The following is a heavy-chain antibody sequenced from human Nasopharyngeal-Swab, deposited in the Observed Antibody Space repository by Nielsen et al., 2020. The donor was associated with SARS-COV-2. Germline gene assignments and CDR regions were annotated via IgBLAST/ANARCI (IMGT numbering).Heavy chain of an antibody. CDR2: IRSKAYGGTT. J-gene: IGHJ4*02. CDR1: GFTFGDYA. Sequence: GESLKISCTASGFTFGDYAMSWVRQAPGKGLEWVGFIRSKAYGGTTEYAASVKGRFTISRDDSKSIAYLQMNSLKIEDTAVYYCTSGIVGANWGQGTLVTVSS. CDR3: TSGIVGAN. V-gene: IGHV3-49*04. D-gene: IGHD1-26*01.